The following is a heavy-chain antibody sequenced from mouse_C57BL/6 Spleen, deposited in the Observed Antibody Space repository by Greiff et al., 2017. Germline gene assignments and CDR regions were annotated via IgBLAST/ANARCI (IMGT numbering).Heavy chain of an antibody. Sequence: QVQLKESGAELVKPGASVKMSCKASGYTFTTYPIEWVKQNHGKSLEWIGNFHPYNDDTKYNEKFKGKATLTVEKSSSTVYLELSRLTSDDSAVYYCARGGDYDPYFDYWGQGTTLTVSS. CDR3: ARGGDYDPYFDY. V-gene: IGHV1-47*01. D-gene: IGHD2-4*01. J-gene: IGHJ2*01. CDR1: GYTFTTYP. CDR2: FHPYNDDT.